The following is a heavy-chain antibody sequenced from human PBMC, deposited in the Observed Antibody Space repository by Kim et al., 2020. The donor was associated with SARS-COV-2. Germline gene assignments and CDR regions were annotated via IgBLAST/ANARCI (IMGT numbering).Heavy chain of an antibody. V-gene: IGHV7-4-1*02. D-gene: IGHD3-16*02. CDR2: INTNTGNP. CDR3: ARSGPSRDVWGSYREGDY. J-gene: IGHJ4*02. Sequence: ASVKVSCKASGYTFTSYAMNWVRQAPGQGLEWMGWINTNTGNPTYAQGFTGRFVFSLDTSVSTAYLQISSLKAEDTAVYYCARSGPSRDVWGSYREGDYWGQGTRVTVSS. CDR1: GYTFTSYA.